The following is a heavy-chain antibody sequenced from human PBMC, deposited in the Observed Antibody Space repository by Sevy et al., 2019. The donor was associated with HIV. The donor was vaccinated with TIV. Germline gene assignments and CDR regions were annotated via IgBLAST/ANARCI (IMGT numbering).Heavy chain of an antibody. D-gene: IGHD5-18*01. Sequence: GGSLRLSCAASGFTFDDYALHWVRQAPGKGLEWVSGIGWNSGFVGYADSVKGRFTISRDNAKNSLYLQMNSLRAEDKAFYYFVKGKGTGMVNGLDYWGQGTLVTVSS. J-gene: IGHJ4*02. CDR2: IGWNSGFV. CDR1: GFTFDDYA. V-gene: IGHV3-9*01. CDR3: VKGKGTGMVNGLDY.